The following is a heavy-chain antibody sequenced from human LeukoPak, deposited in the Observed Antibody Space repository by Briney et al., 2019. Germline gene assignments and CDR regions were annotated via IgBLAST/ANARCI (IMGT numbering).Heavy chain of an antibody. CDR2: FSYSGST. V-gene: IGHV4-39*01. CDR3: ARTVAAAAPGF. J-gene: IGHJ4*02. CDR1: GDSISSSSYY. D-gene: IGHD6-13*01. Sequence: SETLSLTCTVSGDSISSSSYYGHWVRQPPRKGLEWIGGFSYSGSTYYNPSLKSRVTISVDSSKNQFSLKVISVTAADTAIYFCARTVAAAAPGFWGQGILVTVSS.